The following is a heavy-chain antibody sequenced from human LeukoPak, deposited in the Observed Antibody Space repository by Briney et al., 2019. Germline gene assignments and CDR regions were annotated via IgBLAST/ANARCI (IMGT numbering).Heavy chain of an antibody. CDR1: GGSISSYY. J-gene: IGHJ5*02. CDR3: ARDGRGFDP. V-gene: IGHV4-59*01. CDR2: IYYSGST. Sequence: SETLSLTCTVSGGSISSYYWSWIRQPPGKGLKWTGYIYYSGSTNYNPSLKSRVTISVDTSKNQFSLKLSSVTAADTAVYYCARDGRGFDPWGQGTLVTVSS.